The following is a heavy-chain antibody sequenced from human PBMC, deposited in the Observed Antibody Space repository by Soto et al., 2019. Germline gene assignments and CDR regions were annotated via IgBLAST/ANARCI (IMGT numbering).Heavy chain of an antibody. D-gene: IGHD3-10*02. V-gene: IGHV1-18*01. J-gene: IGHJ4*02. Sequence: QVQLVQSGPEMKRPGASVKVSCKASGFIFANYGITWVRQAPGAGLEWMGWISVDNGNTNYAQKFQGRVNMTRDTSTNIAYLEVRSLKSDDTAVYYCARDRRGYVRGWYVDYFDRWGQGTLVSVSS. CDR2: ISVDNGNT. CDR3: ARDRRGYVRGWYVDYFDR. CDR1: GFIFANYG.